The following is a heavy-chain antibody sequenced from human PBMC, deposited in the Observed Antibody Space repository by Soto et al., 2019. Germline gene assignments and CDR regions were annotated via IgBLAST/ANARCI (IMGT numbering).Heavy chain of an antibody. Sequence: QVQLVQSGAEMKKPGSSVKVSCQSSGGTFNTYAMNWVRQAPGQGPEWMGDISPMFGAANYAPKFQGRVTMTADEATGTSYMPLSRLTSADTSLYFCGREVQVHTPAFVYWGQGTLVTVSS. CDR3: GREVQVHTPAFVY. D-gene: IGHD3-10*01. V-gene: IGHV1-69*19. J-gene: IGHJ4*02. CDR1: GGTFNTYA. CDR2: ISPMFGAA.